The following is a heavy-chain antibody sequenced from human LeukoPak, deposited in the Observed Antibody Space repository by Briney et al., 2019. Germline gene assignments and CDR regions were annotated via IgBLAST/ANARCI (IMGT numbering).Heavy chain of an antibody. CDR2: ITSGGSTI. CDR3: ARSRSGYYMDV. V-gene: IGHV3-48*01. CDR1: GFTLSSYS. Sequence: PGGSLRLSCAASGFTLSSYSMNWVRQAPGKGLKWVSHITSGGSTISYADSVKGRFTISRDIAKNTLYLQMNSLRAEDTAVYYCARSRSGYYMDVWGKGTTVTVSS. D-gene: IGHD3-10*01. J-gene: IGHJ6*03.